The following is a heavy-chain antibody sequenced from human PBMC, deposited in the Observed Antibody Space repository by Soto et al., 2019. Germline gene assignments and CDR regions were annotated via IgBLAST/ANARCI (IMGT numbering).Heavy chain of an antibody. D-gene: IGHD6-6*01. CDR1: GGSFSGYY. CDR3: ARSAEQIVQGDAFDI. J-gene: IGHJ3*02. CDR2: INHSVST. V-gene: IGHV4-34*01. Sequence: SETLSLTCAVYGGSFSGYYWSWIRQPPGKGLEWIGEINHSVSTNYNPSLKSRVTISVDTSKNQFSLKLSSVTAADTAVYYCARSAEQIVQGDAFDIWGQGTMVTFS.